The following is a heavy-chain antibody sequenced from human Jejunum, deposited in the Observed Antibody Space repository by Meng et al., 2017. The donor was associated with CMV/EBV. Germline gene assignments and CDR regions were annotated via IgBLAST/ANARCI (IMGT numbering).Heavy chain of an antibody. CDR3: ARVLVAGRAEYHY. D-gene: IGHD6-19*01. Sequence: KASGYTLTTYHMHWLRQAPGQGLEWMGIINPTGGSTSYAQKFQGRVTMTRDTSTNTVYLELSSPRSDDTAVYYCARVLVAGRAEYHYWGQGTLVTVSS. CDR2: INPTGGST. V-gene: IGHV1-46*01. CDR1: GYTLTTYH. J-gene: IGHJ4*02.